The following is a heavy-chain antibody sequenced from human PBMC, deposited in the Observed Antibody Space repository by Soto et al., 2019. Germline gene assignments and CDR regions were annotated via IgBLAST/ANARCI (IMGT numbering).Heavy chain of an antibody. CDR3: ARHAAGGTYPLDY. J-gene: IGHJ4*02. CDR1: GGSISGSY. V-gene: IGHV4-59*08. D-gene: IGHD1-26*01. Sequence: SETLSLTCTVSGGSISGSYWSWLRQSPGKGLEWIAHVYYTGTTEYNPSLQSRLTISVDTSKNQFSLRVNSVTAADTAVYYCARHAAGGTYPLDYWGQGTLVTVSS. CDR2: VYYTGTT.